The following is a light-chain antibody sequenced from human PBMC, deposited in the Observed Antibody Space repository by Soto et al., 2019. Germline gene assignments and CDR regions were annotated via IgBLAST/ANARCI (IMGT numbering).Light chain of an antibody. CDR3: QHSYGTPT. CDR2: GAS. Sequence: DIQMTQSPSSLSASVGGRVTITCRASQSITSYLNWYQQKLGKAPKLLIYGASSLQSGVPSRFSGSGSGTDFTLTISSLQPEDFATYDCQHSYGTPTFGQGTRLEIK. J-gene: IGKJ5*01. V-gene: IGKV1-39*01. CDR1: QSITSY.